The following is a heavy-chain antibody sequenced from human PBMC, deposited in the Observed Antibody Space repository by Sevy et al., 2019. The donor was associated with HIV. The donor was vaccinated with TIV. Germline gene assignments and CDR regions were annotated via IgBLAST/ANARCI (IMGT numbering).Heavy chain of an antibody. Sequence: GGSLRLSCAASGFTFSSYAMHWVRQAPGKGLEWVAVISYDGSNKYYADSLKGRFTISRDNSKNTLYLQMNSLRAEDTAVYYCARGLRGPFDYWGQGTLVTVSS. V-gene: IGHV3-30-3*01. CDR1: GFTFSSYA. CDR3: ARGLRGPFDY. J-gene: IGHJ4*02. CDR2: ISYDGSNK. D-gene: IGHD3-16*01.